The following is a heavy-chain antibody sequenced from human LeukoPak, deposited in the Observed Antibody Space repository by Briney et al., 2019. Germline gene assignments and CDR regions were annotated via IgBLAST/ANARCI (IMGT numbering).Heavy chain of an antibody. J-gene: IGHJ4*02. CDR2: IRQDGSEK. V-gene: IGHV3-7*03. CDR3: ARARGGYDFDY. CDR1: RFTFSSYW. Sequence: GGSLRLSCAASRFTFSSYWMSWVRQAPGKGLEWVANIRQDGSEKYYVDSVKGRFTISRDNAKNSLYLQLNSLRAEDAAVYYCARARGGYDFDYWGQGTLVTVSS. D-gene: IGHD5-12*01.